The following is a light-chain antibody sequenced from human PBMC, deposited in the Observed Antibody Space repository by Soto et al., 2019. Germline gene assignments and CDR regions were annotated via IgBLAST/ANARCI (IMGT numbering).Light chain of an antibody. CDR1: SSNIGSNY. CDR2: RNS. J-gene: IGLJ2*01. V-gene: IGLV1-47*01. Sequence: QSVLTQPPSASGTPGERVTISSSGTSSNIGSNYGYWYQQLPGTVPQLLIFRNSERPSGVPDRFSGSKSGTSASLAISGLRSEDEADYYCAAWDDSLSGVVFGGGTQLTVL. CDR3: AAWDDSLSGVV.